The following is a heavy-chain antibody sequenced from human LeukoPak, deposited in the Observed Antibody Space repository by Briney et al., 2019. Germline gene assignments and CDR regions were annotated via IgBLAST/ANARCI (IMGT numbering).Heavy chain of an antibody. CDR1: GYTFTRYY. Sequence: ASVKVSCKASGYTFTRYYMHWVRQAPGQGREWMGIINPSGGSTSYAQKFQGRVTMTRDTSTSTVYMELSSLRSEDTAVYYCARFAVHRRITVAGQFGLDYWGQGTLVSLSS. V-gene: IGHV1-46*01. D-gene: IGHD6-19*01. J-gene: IGHJ4*02. CDR3: ARFAVHRRITVAGQFGLDY. CDR2: INPSGGST.